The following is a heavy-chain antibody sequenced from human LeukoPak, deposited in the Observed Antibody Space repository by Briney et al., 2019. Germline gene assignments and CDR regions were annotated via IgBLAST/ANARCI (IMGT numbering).Heavy chain of an antibody. V-gene: IGHV4-39*07. CDR2: IFYSGGT. J-gene: IGHJ4*02. D-gene: IGHD3-22*01. Sequence: SETLSLTCTVSGGSINTPNYYWGWIRQTPGKGLEWIGNIFYSGGTYYSPSLTSRVTISLDTSRNQFSLKLSSVTAADTAVYYCARALSNYYDSSGYNYYFDYWGQGTLVTVSS. CDR3: ARALSNYYDSSGYNYYFDY. CDR1: GGSINTPNYY.